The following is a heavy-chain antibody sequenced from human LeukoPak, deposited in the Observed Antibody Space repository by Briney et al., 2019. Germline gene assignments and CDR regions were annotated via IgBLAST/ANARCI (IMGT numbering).Heavy chain of an antibody. CDR1: GVSISSGSNY. CDR2: IYSSGST. Sequence: PSETLSLACSVSGVSISSGSNYWGWIRQPPGKTLEWIGSIYSSGSTYYNSSLKSRVIILIDTSKNHFSLKLSSVTAADTAVYYCARGYCSGGSCYSYYYYNYMDVWGKGTTVTVSS. V-gene: IGHV4-39*07. CDR3: ARGYCSGGSCYSYYYYNYMDV. D-gene: IGHD2-15*01. J-gene: IGHJ6*03.